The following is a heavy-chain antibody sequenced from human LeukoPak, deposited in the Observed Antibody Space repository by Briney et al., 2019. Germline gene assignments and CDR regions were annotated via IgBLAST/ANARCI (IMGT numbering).Heavy chain of an antibody. CDR1: GFTVSSNY. D-gene: IGHD2-15*01. CDR2: IYSGGST. CDR3: ARRGGYRSGGSCYGIMSY. V-gene: IGHV3-66*02. J-gene: IGHJ4*02. Sequence: GGSLRLSCAASGFTVSSNYMSWVRQAPGKGLEWVSVIYSGGSTYYADSVKGRFTISRDNSKNTLYLQMNSLRAEDTAVYYCARRGGYRSGGSCYGIMSYWGQGTLVTVSS.